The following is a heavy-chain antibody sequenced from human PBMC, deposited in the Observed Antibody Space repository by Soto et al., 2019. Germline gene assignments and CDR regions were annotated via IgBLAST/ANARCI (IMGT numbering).Heavy chain of an antibody. V-gene: IGHV4-39*01. J-gene: IGHJ4*02. CDR3: GKVLVGATGHTDSDS. Sequence: SETLSLTSTVSGGSIYRSGYYWGWIRQPPGRGLEWIGNIDYNGVTYYNPSLKSRVTISRDTSKNQFSLKVTTVTAADTALYYCGKVLVGATGHTDSDSWGPGTLVTVSS. CDR2: IDYNGVT. CDR1: GGSIYRSGYY. D-gene: IGHD2-15*01.